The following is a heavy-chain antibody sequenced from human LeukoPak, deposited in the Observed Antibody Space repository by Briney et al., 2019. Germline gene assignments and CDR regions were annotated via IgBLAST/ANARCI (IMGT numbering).Heavy chain of an antibody. CDR3: VTDDYGDPRGPGESDAFDI. V-gene: IGHV3-15*01. D-gene: IGHD4-17*01. CDR1: GITNAW. J-gene: IGHJ3*02. Sequence: GGSLRLSCATSGITNAWISWVRQAPGKGLEWVGRIKSKISGGTTYYAAPVKGRFTISRDESEGNLYLQMDSLQTEDTAVYYCVTDDYGDPRGPGESDAFDIWGQGTMVTVSS. CDR2: IKSKISGGTT.